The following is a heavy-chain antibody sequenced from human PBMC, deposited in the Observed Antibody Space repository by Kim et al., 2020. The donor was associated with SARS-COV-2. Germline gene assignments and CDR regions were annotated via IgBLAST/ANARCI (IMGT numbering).Heavy chain of an antibody. CDR1: GGSISSYY. Sequence: SETLSLTCTVSGGSISSYYWSWIRQPPGKGLEWIGYIYYSGSTNYNPSLKSRVTISVDTSKNQVSLKLSSVTDADTAVYYCARDHREWLQYTANWYFDLWGRGTLVTVSS. CDR2: IYYSGST. CDR3: ARDHREWLQYTANWYFDL. D-gene: IGHD3-3*01. V-gene: IGHV4-59*01. J-gene: IGHJ2*01.